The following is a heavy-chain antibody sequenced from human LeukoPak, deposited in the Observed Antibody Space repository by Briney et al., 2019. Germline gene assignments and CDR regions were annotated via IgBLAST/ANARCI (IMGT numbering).Heavy chain of an antibody. V-gene: IGHV1-2*02. CDR3: ARVGEMATTLMGDAFDI. CDR1: GYTFTGYY. J-gene: IGHJ3*02. Sequence: GASVKVSCKASGYTFTGYYMHWVRQAPGQGLEWMGWINPNSGGTNYAQKFQGRVTMTRDTSISTAYMELSRLRSDNTAVYYCARVGEMATTLMGDAFDIWGQGTMVTVSS. D-gene: IGHD5-24*01. CDR2: INPNSGGT.